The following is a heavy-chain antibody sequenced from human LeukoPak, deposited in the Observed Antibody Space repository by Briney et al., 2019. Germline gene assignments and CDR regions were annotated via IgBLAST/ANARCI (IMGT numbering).Heavy chain of an antibody. V-gene: IGHV1-2*02. J-gene: IGHJ6*02. CDR3: ARGRGITMIVVLYYYGMDV. D-gene: IGHD3-22*01. CDR2: INPNSGGT. CDR1: GYTFTGYY. Sequence: ASVKVSCKASGYTFTGYYMHWVRQAPGQGLEWMGWINPNSGGTNYAQKFQGRVTMTRDTSISTAYMELSRLRSDDTAVYYCARGRGITMIVVLYYYGMDVWGQGTTVTVSS.